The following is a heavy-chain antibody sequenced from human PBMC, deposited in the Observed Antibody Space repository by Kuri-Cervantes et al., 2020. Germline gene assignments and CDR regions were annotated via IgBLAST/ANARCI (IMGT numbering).Heavy chain of an antibody. D-gene: IGHD2-2*01. CDR1: GFTFSSYA. Sequence: GESLKISCAASGFTFSSYAMSWVRQAPGKGLEWVSAISGSGGSTYYADSVKGRFTISRDNSKNTLYLQMNSLRAEDTAVYYCAKDHYKAYCSSTSCSFSHDFQHRGQGTLVTVSS. J-gene: IGHJ1*01. CDR3: AKDHYKAYCSSTSCSFSHDFQH. V-gene: IGHV3-23*01. CDR2: ISGSGGST.